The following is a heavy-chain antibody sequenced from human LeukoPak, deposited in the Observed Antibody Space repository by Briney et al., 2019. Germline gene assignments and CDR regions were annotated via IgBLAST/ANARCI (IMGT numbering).Heavy chain of an antibody. CDR2: ISWNSGSI. CDR3: AKDYYYDSSGYYSAFDY. J-gene: IGHJ4*02. V-gene: IGHV3-9*01. CDR1: GFTFDDYA. Sequence: PGGSLRLSCAASGFTFDDYAMYWVRQAPGKGLEWVSGISWNSGSIGYADSVKGRFTISRDNAKNSLYLQMNSLRAEDTALYYCAKDYYYDSSGYYSAFDYWGQGTLVTVSS. D-gene: IGHD3-22*01.